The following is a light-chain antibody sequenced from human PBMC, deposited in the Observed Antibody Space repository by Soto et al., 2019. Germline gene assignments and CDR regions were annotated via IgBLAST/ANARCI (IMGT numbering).Light chain of an antibody. V-gene: IGKV3-11*01. CDR2: GAS. CDR1: QSVSIY. Sequence: EVLMTQSPAILSVSAGERATLSCMSSQSVSIYLAWYQQKPGQAPRLLIYGASSRATGIPDRFSGSGSGTDFTLTISSLEPEDFAVYYCQQRTNWRITFGQGTRLEIK. J-gene: IGKJ5*01. CDR3: QQRTNWRIT.